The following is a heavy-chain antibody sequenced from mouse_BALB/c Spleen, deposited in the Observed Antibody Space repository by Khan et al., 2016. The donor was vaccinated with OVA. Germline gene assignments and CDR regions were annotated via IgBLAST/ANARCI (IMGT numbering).Heavy chain of an antibody. J-gene: IGHJ2*01. V-gene: IGHV2-6-5*01. CDR1: GFSFTDYG. CDR2: ILGGGGT. D-gene: IGHD2-14*01. Sequence: QVQLKQSGPGLVAPSQSLSITCTVSGFSFTDYGVSWILQPLGKGKLWLGVILGGGGTNYYSALKSRLSISKDNSKRQVFLKMNSLHTEDTAMYYCAKDLFLYPYVFDYWGQGTTLTVSS. CDR3: AKDLFLYPYVFDY.